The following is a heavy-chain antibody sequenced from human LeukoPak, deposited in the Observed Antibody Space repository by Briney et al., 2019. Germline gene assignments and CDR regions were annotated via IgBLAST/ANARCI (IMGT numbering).Heavy chain of an antibody. Sequence: PGRSLRLSCAASGFTFSSYAMHWVRQAPGKGLEWVAVISYDGSNKYYADSVKGRFTISRDNSKNTLYLQMNSLRAEDTAVYYCARGGCMVRGVISYWGQGTLVTVSS. CDR3: ARGGCMVRGVISY. D-gene: IGHD3-10*01. V-gene: IGHV3-30*04. CDR1: GFTFSSYA. J-gene: IGHJ4*02. CDR2: ISYDGSNK.